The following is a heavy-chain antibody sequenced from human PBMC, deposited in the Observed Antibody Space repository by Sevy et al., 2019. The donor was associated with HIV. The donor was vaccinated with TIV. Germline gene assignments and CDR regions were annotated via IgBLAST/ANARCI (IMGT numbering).Heavy chain of an antibody. D-gene: IGHD2-2*01. CDR1: GFTFSSYA. Sequence: GGSLRLSCAASGFTFSSYAMSWVRQAPGKGLEWVSTISGSGGSTYYADSVKGRFIISRDNSKNTLHLQMNSLRAEDTAVYYCARVGSTNIDWFDPWGQGTLVTVSS. J-gene: IGHJ5*02. CDR3: ARVGSTNIDWFDP. V-gene: IGHV3-23*01. CDR2: ISGSGGST.